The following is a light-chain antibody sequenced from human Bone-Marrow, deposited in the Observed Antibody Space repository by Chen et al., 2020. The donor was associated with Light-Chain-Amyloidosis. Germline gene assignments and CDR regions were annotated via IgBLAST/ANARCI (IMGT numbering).Light chain of an antibody. CDR2: DDS. J-gene: IGLJ3*02. CDR1: NIGSTS. Sequence: SYVLTQPSSVSVAPGQTATIAWGGNNIGSTSVHRYQQTPGQAPLLVVYDDSDRPSGIHERLSGSNSGNTATLTISRVEAGDEADYYCQVWDRSSDRPVFGGGTKLTVL. CDR3: QVWDRSSDRPV. V-gene: IGLV3-21*02.